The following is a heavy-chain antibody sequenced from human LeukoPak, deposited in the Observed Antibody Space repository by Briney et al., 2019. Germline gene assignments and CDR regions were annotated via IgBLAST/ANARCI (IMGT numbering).Heavy chain of an antibody. J-gene: IGHJ4*02. Sequence: ASVKVSCKASGYTFTSYDINWVRQAAGQGLEWMGWMNPNSGNTGYAQKFQGRVTMARNTSISTAYMELSSLRSEDTAVYYCARAPLSGSGPGGGRDYWGQGTLVTVSS. CDR3: ARAPLSGSGPGGGRDY. CDR2: MNPNSGNT. V-gene: IGHV1-8*01. D-gene: IGHD3-10*01. CDR1: GYTFTSYD.